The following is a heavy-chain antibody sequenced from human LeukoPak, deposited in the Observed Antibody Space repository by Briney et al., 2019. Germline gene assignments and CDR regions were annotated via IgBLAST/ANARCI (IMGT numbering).Heavy chain of an antibody. CDR2: ISSSSRTI. D-gene: IGHD4-17*01. V-gene: IGHV3-48*01. J-gene: IGHJ4*02. Sequence: GGSLRLSCAASGFTVRSYSMNWVRQTPGKGLEWLSYISSSSRTIYYADSVKGRFTISRDNANNSLYLQMNSLRAEDTAVYYCARDRYGDYDFDYWGQGTLVTVSS. CDR1: GFTVRSYS. CDR3: ARDRYGDYDFDY.